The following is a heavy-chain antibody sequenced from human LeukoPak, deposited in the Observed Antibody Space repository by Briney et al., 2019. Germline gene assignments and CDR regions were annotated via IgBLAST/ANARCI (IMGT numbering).Heavy chain of an antibody. CDR2: ISGSGAST. J-gene: IGHJ4*02. CDR3: AKGKYSDYRYYFDY. Sequence: PGGSLRLSCAASGLTFSSYAMSWVRQAPGKGLEWVSAISGSGASTYYADSVKGRFTISRDNSENTLYLQMNSLRAEDTAVYYCAKGKYSDYRYYFDYWGQGTLVTVSS. V-gene: IGHV3-23*01. CDR1: GLTFSSYA. D-gene: IGHD4-11*01.